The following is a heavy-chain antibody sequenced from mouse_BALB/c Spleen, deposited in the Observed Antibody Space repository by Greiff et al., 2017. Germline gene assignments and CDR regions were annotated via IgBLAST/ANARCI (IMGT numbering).Heavy chain of an antibody. Sequence: VQLVESGAELVRPGSSVKISCKASGYAFSSYWMNWVKQRPGQGLEWIGQIYPGDGDTNYNGKFKGKATLTADKSSSTAYMQLSSLTSEDSAVYFCARGGGTYYAMDYWGQGTSVTVSS. V-gene: IGHV1-80*01. CDR1: GYAFSSYW. J-gene: IGHJ4*01. CDR2: IYPGDGDT. CDR3: ARGGGTYYAMDY. D-gene: IGHD3-3*01.